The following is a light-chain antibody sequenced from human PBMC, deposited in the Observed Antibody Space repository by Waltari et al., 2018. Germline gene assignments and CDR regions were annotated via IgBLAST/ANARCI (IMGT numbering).Light chain of an antibody. Sequence: QSALTQPASVSGSPGQSITIPCTGTSSDVGGYNYVSWYRQDDGKAPKLLIYDVTKRPSGVSSRFSGSKSGNTASLTISGLQAEDEADYHCSSYTGSSTWVFGGGTRLTVL. CDR1: SSDVGGYNY. CDR2: DVT. V-gene: IGLV2-14*01. J-gene: IGLJ3*02. CDR3: SSYTGSSTWV.